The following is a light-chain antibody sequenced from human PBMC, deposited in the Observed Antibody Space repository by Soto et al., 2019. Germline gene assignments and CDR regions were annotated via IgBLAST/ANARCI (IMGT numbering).Light chain of an antibody. Sequence: DIVMTQSPDSLAVSLGERATVNCKSSQSVLFSTNNKNFLAWYQQKPGQPHKLLLYWASTRESGVPDRLSGSGSGTDFTLTINSLQAEDVALYYCQQYYSPPYTFGQGTKVEIK. CDR3: QQYYSPPYT. CDR2: WAS. CDR1: QSVLFSTNNKNF. J-gene: IGKJ2*01. V-gene: IGKV4-1*01.